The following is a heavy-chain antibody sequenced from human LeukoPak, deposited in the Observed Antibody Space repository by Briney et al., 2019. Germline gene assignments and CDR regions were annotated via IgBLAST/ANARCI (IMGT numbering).Heavy chain of an antibody. J-gene: IGHJ4*02. V-gene: IGHV1-2*02. Sequence: ASVKVSCKASGYTFTGYYMHWVRQAPGQGLEWMGWINPNSGGTNYAQKFQGRVTTTRDTSISTAYMELSRLRSDDTAVYYCARVHPSYILPGYAGTSFDYWGQGTLSPVSA. CDR3: ARVHPSYILPGYAGTSFDY. D-gene: IGHD3-9*01. CDR2: INPNSGGT. CDR1: GYTFTGYY.